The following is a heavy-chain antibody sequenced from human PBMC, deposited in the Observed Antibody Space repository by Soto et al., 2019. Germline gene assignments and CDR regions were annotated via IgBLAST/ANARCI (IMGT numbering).Heavy chain of an antibody. CDR2: IIPILGIA. D-gene: IGHD3-10*01. CDR1: GGTFSSYT. CDR3: ARGGAGTNYYYYYMDV. J-gene: IGHJ6*03. V-gene: IGHV1-69*02. Sequence: QVQLVQSGAEVKKPGSSVKVSCKASGGTFSSYTISWVRQAPGQGLEWMGRIIPILGIANYAQKFQGRVTITTDKSTSTAYMELSSLRSEDTAVDYCARGGAGTNYYYYYMDVWGKGTTVTVSS.